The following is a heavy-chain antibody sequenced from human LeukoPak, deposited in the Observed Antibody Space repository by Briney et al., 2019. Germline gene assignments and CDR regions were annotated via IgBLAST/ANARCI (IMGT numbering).Heavy chain of an antibody. CDR2: ISYDGSNK. V-gene: IGHV3-30-3*01. Sequence: GRSLRLSCAASGFTFSSYAMHWVRQAPGKGLEWVAVISYDGSNKYYADSVKGRFTISRDNSKNTLYLQMNSLRAEDTAVYYCARDRGGGGDHYYYYYYMDVWGKGTTVTVSS. D-gene: IGHD2-21*01. J-gene: IGHJ6*03. CDR3: ARDRGGGGDHYYYYYYMDV. CDR1: GFTFSSYA.